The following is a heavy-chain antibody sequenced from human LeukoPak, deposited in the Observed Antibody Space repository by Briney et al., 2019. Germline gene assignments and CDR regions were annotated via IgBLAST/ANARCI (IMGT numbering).Heavy chain of an antibody. CDR2: ISGSGGST. CDR3: TTLPGEVARDWFDP. D-gene: IGHD5-12*01. Sequence: PGGSLRLSCAASGFTFSSYGMSWVRQAPGKGLEWVSAISGSGGSTYYADSVKGRFTISRDNSKNTLYLQMNSLKTEDTAVYYCTTLPGEVARDWFDPWGQGTLVTVSS. J-gene: IGHJ5*02. V-gene: IGHV3-23*01. CDR1: GFTFSSYG.